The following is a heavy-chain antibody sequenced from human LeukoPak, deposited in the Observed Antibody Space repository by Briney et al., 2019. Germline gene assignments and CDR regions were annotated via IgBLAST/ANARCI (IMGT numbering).Heavy chain of an antibody. V-gene: IGHV3-21*05. CDR3: ARISGSGSYYGPFDY. Sequence: GGSRRLSCAASGFTFSIYSMNWVRQAPGKGLEWLSYISGSSAYTNYADSVKGRFTISRDNAKNSLYLQMNSLRAEDTAVYYCARISGSGSYYGPFDYWGQGTLVTVSS. CDR2: ISGSSAYT. D-gene: IGHD3-10*01. J-gene: IGHJ4*02. CDR1: GFTFSIYS.